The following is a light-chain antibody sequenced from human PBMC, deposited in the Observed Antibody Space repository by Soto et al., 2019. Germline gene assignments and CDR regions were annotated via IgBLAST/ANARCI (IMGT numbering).Light chain of an antibody. CDR2: VNNDGSH. CDR1: SGHSSYP. Sequence: QLVLTQSPSASASLGASVKLTCTLNSGHSSYPIAWHQQQPERGPRYLMKVNNDGSHTKGDGIPDRFSGASSGAERYLAIAGLQSEDEADYYCPSWGAGMVFGGGTKLTVL. J-gene: IGLJ3*02. CDR3: PSWGAGMV. V-gene: IGLV4-69*01.